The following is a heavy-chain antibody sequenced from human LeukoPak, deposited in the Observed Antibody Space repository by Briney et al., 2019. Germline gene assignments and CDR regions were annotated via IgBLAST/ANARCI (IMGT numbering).Heavy chain of an antibody. CDR2: FDPEDGET. CDR1: GYTLTELS. CDR3: ATSSGHYYDSSGWRAFDI. Sequence: GASVKVSCKVSGYTLTELSMHWVRQAPGKGLEWMGGFDPEDGETIYAQKFQGRVTMTEDTSTDTAYMELSSLRSEDTAVYYCATSSGHYYDSSGWRAFDIWGQGTMVTVSS. J-gene: IGHJ3*02. D-gene: IGHD3-22*01. V-gene: IGHV1-24*01.